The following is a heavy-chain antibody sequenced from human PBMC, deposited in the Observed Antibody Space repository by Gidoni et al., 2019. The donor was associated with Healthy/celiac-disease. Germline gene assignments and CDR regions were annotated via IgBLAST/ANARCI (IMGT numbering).Heavy chain of an antibody. J-gene: IGHJ4*02. Sequence: QLQLQESVPGLVKPSATLSLTCTFSGGSISSYYWSWIRQPPGKGLEWIGYIYYSGSTNYNPSIKSRVTISVDTSKNQFSLKLSSVTAADTAVYYCARSQKVGDWYFDYWGQGTLVTVSS. V-gene: IGHV4-59*08. CDR2: IYYSGST. CDR1: GGSISSYY. CDR3: ARSQKVGDWYFDY. D-gene: IGHD1-26*01.